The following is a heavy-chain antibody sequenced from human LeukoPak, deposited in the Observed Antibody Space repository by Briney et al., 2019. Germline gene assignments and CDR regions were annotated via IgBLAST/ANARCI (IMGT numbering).Heavy chain of an antibody. CDR3: ASVYCGGDCYHPPDDY. J-gene: IGHJ4*02. CDR2: ISSSSSYI. D-gene: IGHD2-21*02. Sequence: GGSLRLSCAASGFTFSSYSMNWVRQAPGKGLEWVSSISSSSSYIYYADSVKGRFTISRDNAKNSLYLQMNSLRAEDTAVYYCASVYCGGDCYHPPDDYWGQGTLVTVSS. CDR1: GFTFSSYS. V-gene: IGHV3-21*01.